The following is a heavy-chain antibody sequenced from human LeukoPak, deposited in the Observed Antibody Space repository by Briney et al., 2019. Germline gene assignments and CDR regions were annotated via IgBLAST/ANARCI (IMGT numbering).Heavy chain of an antibody. J-gene: IGHJ5*02. CDR3: ARGRLWRFLEWPHNWFDP. V-gene: IGHV4-34*01. CDR2: INHSGST. D-gene: IGHD3-3*01. Sequence: SETLSLTCAVYGGSFSGYYWSWIRQPPGKGLEWIGEINHSGSTNYNPSLKSRVTISVDTSKNQFSLKLSSVTAADTAVYYCARGRLWRFLEWPHNWFDPWGQGTLVTVSS. CDR1: GGSFSGYY.